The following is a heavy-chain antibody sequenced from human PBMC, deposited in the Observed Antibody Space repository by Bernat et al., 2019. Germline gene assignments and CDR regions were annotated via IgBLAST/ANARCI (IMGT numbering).Heavy chain of an antibody. CDR3: ARQYCSSTSCYYYYGMDV. Sequence: EVQLVQSGAEVKKPGESLRISCKGSGYSFTSYWISWVRQMPGKGLEWMGRIDPSDSYTNYSPSFHGHVTISADKSISTAYLQWSSLKASDTAMYYCARQYCSSTSCYYYYGMDVWGQGTTVTVSS. CDR2: IDPSDSYT. V-gene: IGHV5-10-1*03. J-gene: IGHJ6*02. CDR1: GYSFTSYW. D-gene: IGHD2-2*01.